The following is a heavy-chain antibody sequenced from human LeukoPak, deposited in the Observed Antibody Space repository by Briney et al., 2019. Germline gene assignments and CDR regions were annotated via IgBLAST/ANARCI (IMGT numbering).Heavy chain of an antibody. CDR1: GYTFTSYA. J-gene: IGHJ4*02. CDR2: INAGNGNT. D-gene: IGHD5-12*01. CDR3: ARQGGTSYGGYGY. V-gene: IGHV1-3*01. Sequence: ASVKVSCKASGYTFTSYAMHWVRQAPGQRLEWMRWINAGNGNTKYSQKFQGRVTITRDTSASTAYMELSSLRSEDTAVYYCARQGGTSYGGYGYWGQGTLVTVSS.